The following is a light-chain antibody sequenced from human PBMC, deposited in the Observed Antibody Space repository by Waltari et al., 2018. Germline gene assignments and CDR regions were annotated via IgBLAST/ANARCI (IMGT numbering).Light chain of an antibody. CDR3: SSYTSSSTLEV. Sequence: QSALTQPAPVSGSPGPSITISCTGTSRDVGGYNYVSWYQQPPGKAPKLMIYDVSNRPSGVSNRFSGSKSGNTASLTISGLQAEDEADYYCSSYTSSSTLEVFGGGTKLTVL. V-gene: IGLV2-14*03. J-gene: IGLJ2*01. CDR1: SRDVGGYNY. CDR2: DVS.